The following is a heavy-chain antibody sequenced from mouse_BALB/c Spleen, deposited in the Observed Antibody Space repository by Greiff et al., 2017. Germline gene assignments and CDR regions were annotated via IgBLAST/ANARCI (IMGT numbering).Heavy chain of an antibody. V-gene: IGHV2-6-7*01. CDR3: ARGATMITTEPWFAY. J-gene: IGHJ3*01. D-gene: IGHD2-4*01. CDR2: IWGDGST. CDR1: GFSLPGYG. Sequence: QVQLTESGPGLVAPSQSLSITCTVSGFSLPGYGVNWVRQPPGKGLEWLGMIWGDGSTDYNSALKSRLSISKDNSKSQVFLKMNSLQTDDTARYYCARGATMITTEPWFAYWGQGTLVTVSA.